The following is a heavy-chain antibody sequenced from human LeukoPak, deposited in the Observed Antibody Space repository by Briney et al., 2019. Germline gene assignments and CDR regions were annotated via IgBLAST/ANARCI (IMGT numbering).Heavy chain of an antibody. J-gene: IGHJ3*02. Sequence: PSETLSLTCTVSGGSISSVNYYWSWIRQPAGKGLEWIGRIFTSGITNYNPSLKNRVTISVDTSKNQFSLNLSSVTAADTAVYYCARGSGYYGAFNIWGQGTMVTVSS. CDR3: ARGSGYYGAFNI. CDR2: IFTSGIT. CDR1: GGSISSVNYY. V-gene: IGHV4-61*02. D-gene: IGHD3-22*01.